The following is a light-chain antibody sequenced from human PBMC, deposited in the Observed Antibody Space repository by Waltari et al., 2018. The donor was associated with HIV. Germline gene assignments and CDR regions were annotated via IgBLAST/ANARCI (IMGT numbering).Light chain of an antibody. J-gene: IGKJ4*01. V-gene: IGKV1-8*01. CDR3: HQYYSFPLT. Sequence: AIRMTQSPSSSSASTADRVTITCRASQDISRSLAWFQHKPGEAPRLLIYHTSTLESGVPSRFSGSGSGTDFTLTITFLQSEDFATYFCHQYYSFPLTFGGGTKVEIK. CDR1: QDISRS. CDR2: HTS.